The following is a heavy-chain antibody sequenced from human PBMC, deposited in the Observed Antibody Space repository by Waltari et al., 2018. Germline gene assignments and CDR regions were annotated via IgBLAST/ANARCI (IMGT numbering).Heavy chain of an antibody. CDR2: ILYDGSNK. Sequence: QVQLVESGGGVVQPGTSLRLSCVASGFTFNTYARHWARQVPGKGLEWVAVILYDGSNKNYADSVKGRFTISRDNSKSTLYLEMNSLRPEDTAVYFCAKFAGGGYIFRSDAFDIWGQGTMVTVSP. CDR1: GFTFNTYA. CDR3: AKFAGGGYIFRSDAFDI. J-gene: IGHJ3*02. D-gene: IGHD1-26*01. V-gene: IGHV3-30*18.